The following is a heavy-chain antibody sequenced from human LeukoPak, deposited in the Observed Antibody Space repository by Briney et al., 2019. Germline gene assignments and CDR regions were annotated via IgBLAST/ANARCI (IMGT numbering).Heavy chain of an antibody. V-gene: IGHV4-30-4*01. CDR3: ARVTRTWAPRFDY. D-gene: IGHD1-14*01. J-gene: IGHJ4*02. CDR2: IYYSGST. Sequence: SETLSLTCTVSGGSISSRDYYWRWIRQPPGKGLEWIGYIYYSGSTYYNPSLKSRVTISVDTSKNQFSLKLSSVTAADTAVYYCARVTRTWAPRFDYWGQGTLVTVSS. CDR1: GGSISSRDYY.